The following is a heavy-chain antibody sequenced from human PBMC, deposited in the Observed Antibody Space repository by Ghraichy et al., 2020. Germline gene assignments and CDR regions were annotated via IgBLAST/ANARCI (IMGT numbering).Heavy chain of an antibody. CDR3: LSQIVGATLEPSDY. CDR2: ISAYNGNT. J-gene: IGHJ4*02. D-gene: IGHD1-26*01. V-gene: IGHV1-18*04. Sequence: ASVKVSCKASGYTFTSYGISWVRQAPGQGLEWMGWISAYNGNTNYTQKLQGRVTMTTDTSTSTAYMELRSLRSDDTAVYYCLSQIVGATLEPSDYWGQGTLVTVSS. CDR1: GYTFTSYG.